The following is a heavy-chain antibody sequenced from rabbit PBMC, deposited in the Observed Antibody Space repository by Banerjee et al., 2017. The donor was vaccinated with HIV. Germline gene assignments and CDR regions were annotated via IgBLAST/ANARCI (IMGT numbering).Heavy chain of an antibody. CDR2: IKTGSGST. Sequence: QELVESGGGLVQPGESLKLSCKASGFDFSSYRMGWVRQAPGKGLEWIAYIKTGSGSTYYASWVNGRFTISSHNAQNTLYLQLNSLTAADTATYFCARDPSSSGPYYFNLWGPGTLVTVS. CDR3: ARDPSSSGPYYFNL. CDR1: GFDFSSYR. D-gene: IGHD1-1*01. J-gene: IGHJ4*01. V-gene: IGHV1S7*01.